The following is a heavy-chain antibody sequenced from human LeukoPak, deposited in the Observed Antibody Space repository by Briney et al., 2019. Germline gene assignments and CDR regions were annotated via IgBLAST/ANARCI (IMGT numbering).Heavy chain of an antibody. V-gene: IGHV3-30*18. CDR1: GFTFSSYG. D-gene: IGHD1-1*01. CDR2: ISYDGSNK. Sequence: GGSLRLSCAASGFTFSSYGMHWVRQAPDKGLEWVAVISYDGSNKYYADSVKGRFTISRDNSKNTLYLQMNSLRAEDTAVYYCAKATGHFDYWGQGTLVTVSS. J-gene: IGHJ4*02. CDR3: AKATGHFDY.